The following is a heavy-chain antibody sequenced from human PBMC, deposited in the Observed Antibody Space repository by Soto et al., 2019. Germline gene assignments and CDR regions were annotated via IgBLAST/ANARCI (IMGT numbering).Heavy chain of an antibody. Sequence: LRLSCAASGFTFHDYAMHWVRQGQGKGLEWVSGITWNSGSIDYADSVKGRFTISRDNAKNSLYLQMNSLRPEDTALYYCAKDIREYSSGWTYFDYWGHGTLVTVSS. J-gene: IGHJ4*01. CDR3: AKDIREYSSGWTYFDY. V-gene: IGHV3-9*01. CDR1: GFTFHDYA. D-gene: IGHD6-19*01. CDR2: ITWNSGSI.